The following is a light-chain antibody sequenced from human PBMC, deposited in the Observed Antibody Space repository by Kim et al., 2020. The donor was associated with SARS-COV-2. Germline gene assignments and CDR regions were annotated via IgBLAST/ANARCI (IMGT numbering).Light chain of an antibody. CDR3: QQYDDVPPT. J-gene: IGKJ4*01. Sequence: ASVADRVTITCQASQDISNNLNWFHQKPGKAPKFLIYDASKLETGVPSRFSGRGSGTDFTFTITSLQPDDFGTYFCQQYDDVPPTFGGGTKVDIK. CDR2: DAS. CDR1: QDISNN. V-gene: IGKV1-33*01.